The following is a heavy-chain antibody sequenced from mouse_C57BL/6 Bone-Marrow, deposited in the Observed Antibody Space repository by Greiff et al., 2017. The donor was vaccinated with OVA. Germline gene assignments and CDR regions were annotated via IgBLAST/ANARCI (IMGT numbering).Heavy chain of an antibody. CDR2: IYPGNSDT. CDR3: PIYYGYDGGVFDV. Sequence: EVKLMESGTVLARPGASVKMSCKTSGYTFTSYWMHWVKQRPGQGLEWIGAIYPGNSDTSYNQKFKGQAKLTAVTSASTAYMELSSVTNEDAAVKYCPIYYGYDGGVFDVWGQGTTRTVSS. CDR1: GYTFTSYW. D-gene: IGHD2-2*01. J-gene: IGHJ2*01. V-gene: IGHV1-5*01.